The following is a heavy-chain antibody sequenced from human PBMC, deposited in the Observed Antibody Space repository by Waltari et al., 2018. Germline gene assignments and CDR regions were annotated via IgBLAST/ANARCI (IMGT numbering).Heavy chain of an antibody. D-gene: IGHD6-13*01. CDR1: GGSFSGYY. J-gene: IGHJ6*02. Sequence: QVQLQQWGAGLLKPSETLSLTCAVYGGSFSGYYWSWIRQPPGKGLEWIWEINHSGSTNDNPSRNSRVTISVDTSKNQCSLKLSSVTAADTAVYYCARGFYSSSWYLNRDYYYGMDVWRQGTTVTVSS. CDR3: ARGFYSSSWYLNRDYYYGMDV. CDR2: INHSGST. V-gene: IGHV4-34*01.